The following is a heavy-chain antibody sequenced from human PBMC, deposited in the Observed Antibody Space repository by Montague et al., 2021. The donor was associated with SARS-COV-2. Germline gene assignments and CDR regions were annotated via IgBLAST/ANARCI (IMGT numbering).Heavy chain of an antibody. CDR1: GFSLNSKGVC. J-gene: IGHJ1*01. Sequence: PALVKPTQTLTLTCTFSGFSLNSKGVCVTWIRQPPGGALESLARIDWDDAKFYNTSLKARLAVSKGASETQVVLKVTDLDPADTATYFCARVECGTVSSEGIWGQGIKVTVSS. CDR3: ARVECGTVSSEGI. D-gene: IGHD1-7*01. V-gene: IGHV2-70*17. CDR2: IDWDDAK.